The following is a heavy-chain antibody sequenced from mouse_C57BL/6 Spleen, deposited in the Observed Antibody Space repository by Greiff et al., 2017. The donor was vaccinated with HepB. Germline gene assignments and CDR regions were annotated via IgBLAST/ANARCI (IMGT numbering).Heavy chain of an antibody. CDR1: GYTFTSYW. D-gene: IGHD1-1*01. J-gene: IGHJ4*01. V-gene: IGHV1-53*01. Sequence: QVQLQQPGTELVKPGASVKLSCKASGYTFTSYWMHWVKQRPGQGLEWIGNINPSNGGTNYNEKFKSKATLTVDKSSSTAYMQLSSLTSEDSAVYYCARSSNFYYYGSSFFYAMDYWGQGTSVTVSS. CDR3: ARSSNFYYYGSSFFYAMDY. CDR2: INPSNGGT.